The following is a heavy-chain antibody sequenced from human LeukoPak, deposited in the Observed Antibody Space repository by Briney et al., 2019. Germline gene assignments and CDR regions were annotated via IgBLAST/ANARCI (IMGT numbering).Heavy chain of an antibody. D-gene: IGHD1-1*01. J-gene: IGHJ6*03. CDR2: ISAYNGNT. CDR1: GYTFTSYG. CDR3: ARGQVEPSVVDYYYMDV. Sequence: GASVKVSCKASGYTFTSYGISWVRQAPGQGLEWMGWISAYNGNTNYAQKLQGRVTMTTDTSTSTAYMELRSLRSEDTAVYYCARGQVEPSVVDYYYMDVWGKGTTVTISS. V-gene: IGHV1-18*01.